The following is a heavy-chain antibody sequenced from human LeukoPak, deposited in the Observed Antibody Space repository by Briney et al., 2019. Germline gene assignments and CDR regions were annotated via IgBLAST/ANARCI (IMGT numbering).Heavy chain of an antibody. D-gene: IGHD3-10*01. CDR1: GFTFSSYG. V-gene: IGHV3-33*01. Sequence: PGRSLRLSCAASGFTFSSYGMHWVRQAPGKGLEWVAVIWYDGSNKYYADSVKGRFTISRDNSKNTLYLQMNSLRAEDTAVYYCARDQPLSEVTRRGVRGGLDYWGQGTLVTVSS. J-gene: IGHJ4*02. CDR3: ARDQPLSEVTRRGVRGGLDY. CDR2: IWYDGSNK.